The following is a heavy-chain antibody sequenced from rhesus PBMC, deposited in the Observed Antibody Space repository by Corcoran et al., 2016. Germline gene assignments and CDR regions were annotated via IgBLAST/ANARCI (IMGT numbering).Heavy chain of an antibody. Sequence: QLRLQESGPGLVNPSETLSLTCDVSGGSLSTSWWTWIRQSSGRKFEWIGRILPSNGETHYNPSLDSRVTISIDTSKNQFSLKLTSMTAADTAVYYCGRPGYDNDFWGQGILVTVSS. CDR3: GRPGYDNDF. J-gene: IGHJ4*01. V-gene: IGHV4-173*01. D-gene: IGHD2-2*01. CDR2: ILPSNGET. CDR1: GGSLSTSW.